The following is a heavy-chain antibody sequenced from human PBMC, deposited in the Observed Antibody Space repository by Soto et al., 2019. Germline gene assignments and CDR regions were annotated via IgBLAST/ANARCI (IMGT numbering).Heavy chain of an antibody. D-gene: IGHD3-22*01. J-gene: IGHJ4*02. V-gene: IGHV1-58*01. CDR2: LVVGSGST. Sequence: ASVKVSCKASGFTFTSSAVQWVRQARGQRLEWIGWLVVGSGSTNYAQQFQERVTITRDMSTSTAYMELSSLRSEDTAVYYCAADPYYCDSSSYYSLDYWGQGTVVTVSS. CDR1: GFTFTSSA. CDR3: AADPYYCDSSSYYSLDY.